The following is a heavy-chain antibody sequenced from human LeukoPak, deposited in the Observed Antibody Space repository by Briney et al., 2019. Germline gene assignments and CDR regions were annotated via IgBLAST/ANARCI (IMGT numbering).Heavy chain of an antibody. CDR3: ARAFSSGWYPYSIGGLWFDY. J-gene: IGHJ4*02. CDR1: GGSISSYY. V-gene: IGHV4-59*01. D-gene: IGHD6-19*01. Sequence: KASETLSLTCTVSGGSISSYYWSWIRQPPGKGLEWLGNIYYTGSTNYNPSLKSRVTISVDTSKNQFSLKLSSVTAADTAVYYCARAFSSGWYPYSIGGLWFDYWGQGTLVTVSS. CDR2: IYYTGST.